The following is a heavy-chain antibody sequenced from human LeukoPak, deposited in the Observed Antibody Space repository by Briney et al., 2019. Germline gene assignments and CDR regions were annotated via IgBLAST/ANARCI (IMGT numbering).Heavy chain of an antibody. J-gene: IGHJ4*02. CDR1: GYTFTSYD. Sequence: ASVKVSCKASGYTFTSYDFNWVRQATGQRPEWMGWMSPNSGDTGYAQKFQDRVTMTRNTSISTAYVELSSLRSDDTAVYYCARGPPDWGYDYWGPGTLVTVSS. V-gene: IGHV1-8*01. CDR2: MSPNSGDT. CDR3: ARGPPDWGYDY. D-gene: IGHD7-27*01.